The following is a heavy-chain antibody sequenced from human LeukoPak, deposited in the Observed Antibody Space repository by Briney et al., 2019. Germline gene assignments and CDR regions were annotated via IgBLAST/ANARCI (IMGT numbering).Heavy chain of an antibody. CDR3: ARGGGLRYFDWSPEDY. J-gene: IGHJ4*02. CDR2: ISSSSSYI. Sequence: GGSLRLSCAASGCTFSSYSMNWVRQAPGKGLEWVSSISSSSSYIYYADSVKGRFTISRDNAKNSLYLQMNSLRAEDTAVYYCARGGGLRYFDWSPEDYWGQGTLVTV. CDR1: GCTFSSYS. V-gene: IGHV3-21*01. D-gene: IGHD3-9*01.